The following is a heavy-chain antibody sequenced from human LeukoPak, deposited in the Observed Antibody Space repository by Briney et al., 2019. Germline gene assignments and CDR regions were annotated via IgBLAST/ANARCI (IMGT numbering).Heavy chain of an antibody. J-gene: IGHJ6*04. CDR2: FDPEDGET. CDR3: ATVGHCSSTSCYGYYYYGMDV. CDR1: GYSLTDLS. V-gene: IGHV1-24*01. Sequence: ASVKVSCKVSGYSLTDLSMHWVRQAPGKGLEWMGGFDPEDGETIYAQKFQGRVTMTEDTSTDTAYMELSSLRSEDTAVYYCATVGHCSSTSCYGYYYYGMDVWGKGTMVTVSS. D-gene: IGHD2-2*01.